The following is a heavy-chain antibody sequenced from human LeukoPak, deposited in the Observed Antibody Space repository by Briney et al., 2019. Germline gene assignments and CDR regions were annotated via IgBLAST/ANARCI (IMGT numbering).Heavy chain of an antibody. V-gene: IGHV1-2*05. CDR2: INPNSGGT. D-gene: IGHD1-26*01. Sequence: ASVKVSCKASGYTFTGYYMHWVRQAPGQGLEWMGRINPNSGGTNYAQKFQGRVTMTRDTSISTAYMELSRLRSDDTGVYYCARPISGSSPAYYYYMAVRGERATGTLSS. J-gene: IGHJ6*03. CDR3: ARPISGSSPAYYYYMAV. CDR1: GYTFTGYY.